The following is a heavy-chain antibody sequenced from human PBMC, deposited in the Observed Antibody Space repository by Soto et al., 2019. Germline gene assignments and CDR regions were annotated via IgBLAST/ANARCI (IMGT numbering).Heavy chain of an antibody. Sequence: SETLSLTCTVSGGSISSGGYYWSWIRQLPGKGLEWIGYIYYSGSTYYNPSLKSRVTMSVDTSKNQFSLKLSSVTAADTAVFYCARPPVVRAYFALFDYWGQGTLVTVSS. CDR2: IYYSGST. CDR3: ARPPVVRAYFALFDY. CDR1: GGSISSGGYY. V-gene: IGHV4-31*03. J-gene: IGHJ4*02. D-gene: IGHD1-26*01.